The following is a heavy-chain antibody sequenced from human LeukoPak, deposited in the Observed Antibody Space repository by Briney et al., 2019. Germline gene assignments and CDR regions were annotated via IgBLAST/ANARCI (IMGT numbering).Heavy chain of an antibody. J-gene: IGHJ3*02. Sequence: ASVKVSSKASGYTFSSYGINWVRQAPGQGLERMGWISAYNGYTNYAQKLQGRVTMTTDTSTSTAYMELRSLRSDDTAVYYCARGRTDRYYYDSSGYYGGAFDIWGQGTMVTVSS. CDR1: GYTFSSYG. D-gene: IGHD3-22*01. V-gene: IGHV1-18*01. CDR2: ISAYNGYT. CDR3: ARGRTDRYYYDSSGYYGGAFDI.